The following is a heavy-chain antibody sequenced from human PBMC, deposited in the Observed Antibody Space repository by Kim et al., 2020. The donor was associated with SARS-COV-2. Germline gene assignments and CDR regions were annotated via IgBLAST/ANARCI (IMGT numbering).Heavy chain of an antibody. CDR1: GFNFTIYA. J-gene: IGHJ4*02. V-gene: IGHV3-64D*06. D-gene: IGHD2-15*01. Sequence: GGSLRLSCSASGFNFTIYAMHWVRQAPGKGLQYISSISSNGGSSYYADSVKGRIAISRDNSENTLYLQMSSLRPEDTAVYFCARGYCSGGSCYSYAYFDSWGQGTLVTVSS. CDR3: ARGYCSGGSCYSYAYFDS. CDR2: ISSNGGSS.